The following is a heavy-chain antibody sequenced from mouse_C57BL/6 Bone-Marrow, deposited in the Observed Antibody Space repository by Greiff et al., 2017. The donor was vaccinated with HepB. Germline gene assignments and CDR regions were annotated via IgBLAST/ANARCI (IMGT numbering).Heavy chain of an antibody. CDR1: GFNIKDDY. D-gene: IGHD1-1*01. CDR3: TFYGSSFDY. Sequence: EVKLMESGAELVRPGASVKLSCTASGFNIKDDYMHWVKQRPEQGLEWIGWIDPENGDTEYASKFQGKATITADTSSNTAYLQLSSLTSEDTAVYYCTFYGSSFDYWGQGTTLTVSS. CDR2: IDPENGDT. V-gene: IGHV14-4*01. J-gene: IGHJ2*01.